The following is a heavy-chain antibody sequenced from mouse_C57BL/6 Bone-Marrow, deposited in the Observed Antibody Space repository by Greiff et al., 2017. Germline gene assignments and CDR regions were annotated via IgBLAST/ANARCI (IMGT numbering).Heavy chain of an antibody. V-gene: IGHV1-15*01. CDR3: TKWLHLYAMNY. J-gene: IGHJ4*01. CDR2: IDPETGGT. CDR1: GYTFTDYE. Sequence: VQLQQSGAELVRPGASVTLSCKASGYTFTDYEMHWVKQTPVHGLEWIGAIDPETGGTAYNQKFKGKAILTADKSSSTAYIELRSLTSEDSAVYYCTKWLHLYAMNYWGQRTSVTVSA. D-gene: IGHD2-2*01.